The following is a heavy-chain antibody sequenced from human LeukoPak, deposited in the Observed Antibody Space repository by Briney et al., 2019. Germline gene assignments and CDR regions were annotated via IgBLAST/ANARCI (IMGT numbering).Heavy chain of an antibody. V-gene: IGHV4-31*03. CDR2: IYYSGST. CDR3: ARDRSSSWTLGWFDP. D-gene: IGHD6-13*01. J-gene: IGHJ5*02. Sequence: SETLSLTCTVSSGSISSGGYYWSWIRQHPGKGLEWIGYIYYSGSTYYNPSLKSRVTISVDTSKNQFSLKLSSVTAADTAVYYCARDRSSSWTLGWFDPWGQGTLVTVSS. CDR1: SGSISSGGYY.